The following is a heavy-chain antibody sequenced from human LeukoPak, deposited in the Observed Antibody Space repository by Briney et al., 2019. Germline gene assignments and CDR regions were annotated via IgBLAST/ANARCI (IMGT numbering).Heavy chain of an antibody. CDR3: ARGGLLWFGELLAAFDY. D-gene: IGHD3-10*01. V-gene: IGHV4-30-4*01. Sequence: SETLSLTCTVSGGSISSGDYYWSWIRQPPGKGVEWIGYIYYSGSTFYNPSLKSRISISIDTSKNQFSLKLSSVTAADTAVYYCARGGLLWFGELLAAFDYWGQGTLVTVSS. CDR2: IYYSGST. J-gene: IGHJ4*02. CDR1: GGSISSGDYY.